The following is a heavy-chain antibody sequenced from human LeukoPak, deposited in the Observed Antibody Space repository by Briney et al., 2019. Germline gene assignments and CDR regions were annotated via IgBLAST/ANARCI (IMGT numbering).Heavy chain of an antibody. J-gene: IGHJ5*02. CDR1: GGSISSYY. V-gene: IGHV4-4*07. CDR2: IYSSGST. Sequence: SETLSLTCTVPGGSISSYYWSWIRQSAGKGLEWIGRIYSSGSTNYNPSLKSRVTMSIDTSKNQFSLNLSSVTAADTAMYYCAKGGSSWYNWFDPWGQGTLVTVSS. D-gene: IGHD6-13*01. CDR3: AKGGSSWYNWFDP.